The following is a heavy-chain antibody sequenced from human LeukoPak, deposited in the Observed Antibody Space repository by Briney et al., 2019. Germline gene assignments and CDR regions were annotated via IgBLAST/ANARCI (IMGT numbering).Heavy chain of an antibody. J-gene: IGHJ3*02. CDR3: ARVRDSSSWYGSVDAFDI. V-gene: IGHV1-2*02. D-gene: IGHD6-13*01. CDR1: GYTFTGYY. CDR2: INPNSGGT. Sequence: GASVKVSCKASGYTFTGYYMHWVRQAPGQGLEWMVWINPNSGGTNYAQKFQGRVTVTRDTSISTAYMELSRLRSDDTAVYYCARVRDSSSWYGSVDAFDIWGQGTMVTVSS.